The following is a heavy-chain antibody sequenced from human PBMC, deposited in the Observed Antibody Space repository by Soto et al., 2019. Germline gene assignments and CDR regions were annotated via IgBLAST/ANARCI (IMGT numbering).Heavy chain of an antibody. CDR3: ATLWFGELPRMWGKYYFDY. D-gene: IGHD3-10*01. CDR2: ISYDGSNK. Sequence: GGSLRLSCAASGFTFSSYGMHWVRQAPGKGLEWVAVISYDGSNKYYADSVKGRFTISRDNSKNTLYLQMNSLRAEDTAVYYCATLWFGELPRMWGKYYFDYWGQGTLVTVSS. CDR1: GFTFSSYG. V-gene: IGHV3-30*03. J-gene: IGHJ4*02.